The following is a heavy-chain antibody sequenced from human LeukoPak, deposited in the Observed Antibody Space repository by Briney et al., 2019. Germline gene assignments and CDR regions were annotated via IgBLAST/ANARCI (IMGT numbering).Heavy chain of an antibody. CDR3: AKVGDQLLLRVCYFDY. J-gene: IGHJ4*02. Sequence: GGSLRLSCAASGFTFSSYAMGWVRQAPGKGLEWVSAISGSGGSTYYADSVKGRFTISRDNSKNTLYLQMNSLRAEDTAVYYCAKVGDQLLLRVCYFDYWGQGTLVTVSS. D-gene: IGHD2-2*01. CDR2: ISGSGGST. V-gene: IGHV3-23*01. CDR1: GFTFSSYA.